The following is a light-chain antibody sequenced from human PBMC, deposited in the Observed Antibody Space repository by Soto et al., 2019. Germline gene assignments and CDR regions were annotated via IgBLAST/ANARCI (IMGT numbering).Light chain of an antibody. CDR1: QSVGSY. Sequence: EMVLTQSPATLSLSPGERATLSCRASQSVGSYLAWYQQKPGQAPRLLIYDASNRATGIPARFSGSGSGTDFTLTISSLEPADFAVYYCQQRSNWPPITFGQGTRLEIK. CDR2: DAS. CDR3: QQRSNWPPIT. J-gene: IGKJ5*01. V-gene: IGKV3-11*01.